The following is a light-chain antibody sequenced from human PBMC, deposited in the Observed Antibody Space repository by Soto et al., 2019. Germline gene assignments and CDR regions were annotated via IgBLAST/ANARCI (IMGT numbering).Light chain of an antibody. CDR3: QQRGNWPPLT. CDR2: GAS. V-gene: IGKV3-15*01. J-gene: IGKJ4*01. CDR1: QSISDT. Sequence: EIVMTQSPATLSVSPGGRAPLSCRASQSISDTLAWYQQKPGQAPRLLIYGASTRAPGFPARFSGSGSGTDFTLTISSLEPEDFAIYYCQQRGNWPPLTFGGGTKVDIK.